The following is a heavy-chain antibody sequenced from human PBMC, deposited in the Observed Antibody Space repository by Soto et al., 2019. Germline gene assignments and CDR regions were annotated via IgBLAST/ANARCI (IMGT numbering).Heavy chain of an antibody. Sequence: ASVKVSCKASGYTFTGYDMHWVRQAPGQGLEWMGWINPNSGGTNYAQKFQGWVTMTRDTSISTAYMELSRLRSDDTAVYYCAREAIRQLVPDYYYYYGMDVWGQGTTVTVSS. J-gene: IGHJ6*02. CDR3: AREAIRQLVPDYYYYYGMDV. V-gene: IGHV1-2*04. D-gene: IGHD6-6*01. CDR1: GYTFTGYD. CDR2: INPNSGGT.